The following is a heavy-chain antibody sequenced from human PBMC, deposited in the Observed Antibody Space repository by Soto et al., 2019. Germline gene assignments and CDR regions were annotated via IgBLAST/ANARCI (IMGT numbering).Heavy chain of an antibody. J-gene: IGHJ4*02. D-gene: IGHD6-19*01. V-gene: IGHV4-4*08. CDR2: IHGSGIT. CDR3: ARDRHSVTVAGSSSDY. Sequence: PSETLSLTCSVSGVSITDNYWTWVRQPPGMRLEWIGYIHGSGITNYNPSLKSRVAMSVDASRNQVSLRLRSVTAADTAVYYCARDRHSVTVAGSSSDYWGQGTLVTVSS. CDR1: GVSITDNY.